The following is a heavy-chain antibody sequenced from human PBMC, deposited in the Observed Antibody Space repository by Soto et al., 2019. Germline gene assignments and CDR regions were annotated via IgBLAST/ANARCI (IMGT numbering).Heavy chain of an antibody. D-gene: IGHD2-15*01. CDR2: IIPIFGTA. CDR1: GGTFSSYA. J-gene: IGHJ6*02. V-gene: IGHV1-69*01. Sequence: QVQLVQSGAEVKTPGSSVTVSCQASGGTFSSYAISWVRQAPGQGLEWMGGIIPIFGTANYAQKFQGRVTITADESTSTAYMELSSLRSEDTAVYYCARDRPALLLTYYGMDVWGQGTTVTVSS. CDR3: ARDRPALLLTYYGMDV.